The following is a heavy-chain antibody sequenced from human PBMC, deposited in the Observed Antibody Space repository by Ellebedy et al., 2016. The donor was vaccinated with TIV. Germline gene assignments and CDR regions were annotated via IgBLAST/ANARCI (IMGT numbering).Heavy chain of an antibody. CDR3: AREPVGRGVNYFGP. CDR1: GFTFSIYA. D-gene: IGHD5-24*01. V-gene: IGHV3-30-3*01. CDR2: ISYDGGNK. J-gene: IGHJ5*02. Sequence: GESLKISCAASGFTFSIYAMHWVRQAPGKGLEWVAVISYDGGNKYYADSVKGRFTISRDNSKNTLYVQMNSLRHDDTAVYYCAREPVGRGVNYFGPWGQGTLVTVSS.